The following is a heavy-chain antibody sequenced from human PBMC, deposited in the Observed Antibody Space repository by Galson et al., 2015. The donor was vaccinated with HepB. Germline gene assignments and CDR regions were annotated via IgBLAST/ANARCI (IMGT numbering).Heavy chain of an antibody. D-gene: IGHD3-16*01. CDR1: GFTFSSYW. CDR3: ARTPFEADFDY. V-gene: IGHV3-74*01. J-gene: IGHJ4*02. Sequence: SLRLSCAASGFTFSSYWMHWVRQAPGKGLVWVSRINSDGSSTSYADSVKGRFTISRDNAKNTLYLQMNSLRAEDTAVYYCARTPFEADFDYWGQGTLVTVSS. CDR2: INSDGSST.